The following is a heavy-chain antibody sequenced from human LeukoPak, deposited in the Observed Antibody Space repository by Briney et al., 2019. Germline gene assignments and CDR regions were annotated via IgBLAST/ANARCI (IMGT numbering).Heavy chain of an antibody. CDR2: IYHSGST. V-gene: IGHV4-39*07. J-gene: IGHJ4*02. Sequence: SETLSLTCTVSGGSISSSSYYWGWIRQPPGKGLEWIGSIYHSGSTYYNPSLKSRVTISVDTSKNQFSLKLSSVTAADTAVYYCVRALGGHSGYDYWGQGTLVTVSS. D-gene: IGHD5-12*01. CDR1: GGSISSSSYY. CDR3: VRALGGHSGYDY.